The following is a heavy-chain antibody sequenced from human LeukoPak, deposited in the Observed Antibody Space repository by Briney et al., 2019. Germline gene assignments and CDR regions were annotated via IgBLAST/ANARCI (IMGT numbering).Heavy chain of an antibody. CDR1: GFTFSSYG. D-gene: IGHD3-10*01. Sequence: PGGSLRLSCAASGFTFSSYGMHWVRQAPGKGLEWVAVIWYDGSNKYYADSVKGRFTISRDNSKNTLYLQMNSLRAEDTAVYYCARDKGLWFGELLGAFDIWGQGTMVTVSS. J-gene: IGHJ3*02. V-gene: IGHV3-33*01. CDR3: ARDKGLWFGELLGAFDI. CDR2: IWYDGSNK.